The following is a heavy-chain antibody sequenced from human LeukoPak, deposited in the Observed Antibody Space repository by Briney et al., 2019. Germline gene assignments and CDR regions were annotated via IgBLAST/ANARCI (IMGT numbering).Heavy chain of an antibody. CDR3: AELGITMIGGV. Sequence: PGGSLRLSCAASGFTFSSYNMNWVRQAPGKGLEWVSSITSSSSYIYYADSVKGRFTISRDNAKNSLYLQMNSLRAEDTAVYYCAELGITMIGGVWGKGTTVAISS. CDR1: GFTFSSYN. J-gene: IGHJ6*04. CDR2: ITSSSSYI. D-gene: IGHD3-10*02. V-gene: IGHV3-21*01.